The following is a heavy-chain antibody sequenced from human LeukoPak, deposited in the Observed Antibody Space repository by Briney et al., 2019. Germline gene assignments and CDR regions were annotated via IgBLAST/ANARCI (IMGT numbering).Heavy chain of an antibody. CDR3: AKDGVAPTDAFDI. J-gene: IGHJ3*02. D-gene: IGHD2-15*01. V-gene: IGHV3-30*18. Sequence: GGSLRLSCAASGFTFSSYGMHWVRQAPGKGLEWVAVISYDGSNKYYADSVKGRFTISRDDSKNTLYLQMNSLRAEDTAVYYCAKDGVAPTDAFDIWGQGTMVTVSS. CDR2: ISYDGSNK. CDR1: GFTFSSYG.